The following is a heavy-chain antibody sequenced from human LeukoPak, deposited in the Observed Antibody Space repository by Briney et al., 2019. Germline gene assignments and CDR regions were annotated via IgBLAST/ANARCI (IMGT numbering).Heavy chain of an antibody. CDR1: GFTFSSDW. Sequence: TGGSLRLSCAASGFTFSSDWMHWVRQAPGKGLVWVSRINHDGSSKGYADSVQGRFTISRDNAKNTLYLQMNSLRAEGTAVYYCARVPGYIGYFYGMDVWGQGTTVTVSS. CDR2: INHDGSSK. V-gene: IGHV3-74*01. CDR3: ARVPGYIGYFYGMDV. D-gene: IGHD5-12*01. J-gene: IGHJ6*02.